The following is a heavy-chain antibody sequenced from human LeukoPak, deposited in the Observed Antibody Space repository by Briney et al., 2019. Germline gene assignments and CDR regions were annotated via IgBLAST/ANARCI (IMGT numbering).Heavy chain of an antibody. Sequence: GGSLRLSCAASGFTISSYAMSWVRQAPGKGLEWVSAISGSGGITYYADSVKGRFTISRDNSKNTLYLQMNSLRAEDTAVYYCARTQYSSGRYNWFDPWGQGTLVTVSS. CDR3: ARTQYSSGRYNWFDP. J-gene: IGHJ5*02. V-gene: IGHV3-23*01. CDR1: GFTISSYA. CDR2: ISGSGGIT. D-gene: IGHD6-19*01.